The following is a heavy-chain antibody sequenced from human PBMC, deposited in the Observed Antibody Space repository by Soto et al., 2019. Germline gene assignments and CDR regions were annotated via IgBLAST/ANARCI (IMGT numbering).Heavy chain of an antibody. CDR2: ISAYNGNT. Sequence: QDQLVQSGGEVKKPGASVKVSCKASGYIFTTYGIGWVRQAPGQGIEWMGWISAYNGNTDYAQKLQDRVTMTTDTSTSTAYLELRSLRSDDTAVYYCARATRFDAFDIWGQGTMVTVSS. CDR1: GYIFTTYG. V-gene: IGHV1-18*01. CDR3: ARATRFDAFDI. J-gene: IGHJ3*02.